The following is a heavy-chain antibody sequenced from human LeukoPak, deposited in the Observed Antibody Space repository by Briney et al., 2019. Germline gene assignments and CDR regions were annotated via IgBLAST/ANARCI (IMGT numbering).Heavy chain of an antibody. CDR1: GFSFSAYG. CDR2: IWYDGSRE. V-gene: IGHV3-33*01. CDR3: VRDSFPPH. Sequence: GTSLRLSCAASGFSFSAYGMHWVRQAPGKGLEWVAVIWYDGSRESYTDSVQGRFTISRDNSKNTLYLQMNSLRAEDTAVYYCVRDSFPPHWGQGTLVTVSS. J-gene: IGHJ4*02.